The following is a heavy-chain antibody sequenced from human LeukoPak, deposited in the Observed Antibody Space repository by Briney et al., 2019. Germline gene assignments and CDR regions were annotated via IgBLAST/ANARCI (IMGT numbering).Heavy chain of an antibody. CDR1: GFTFNSYW. CDR2: IKQDGSEK. J-gene: IGHJ4*02. D-gene: IGHD3-10*01. CDR3: SRGGSYYHY. V-gene: IGHV3-7*04. Sequence: GGSLRLSCAASGFTFNSYWMTWVRQAPGKGLEWVANIKQDGSEKYYVDSVKGRFTISRDNTKNSLYLQMNSLRAEDTAVYYCSRGGSYYHYWGQGTLVTVSS.